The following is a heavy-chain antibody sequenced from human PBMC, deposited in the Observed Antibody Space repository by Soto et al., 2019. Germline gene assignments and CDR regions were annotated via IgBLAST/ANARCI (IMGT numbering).Heavy chain of an antibody. Sequence: SQTLSLTCAISGDSVSSNSAAWNWIRQSPSRGLEWLGRTYYRSKWYNGYAVSVKSRITINPDTSKNQFSLQLNSVTPEDTAVYYCARGYSYGYLRYYYYYGMDVWGQGTTVTVSS. V-gene: IGHV6-1*01. CDR1: GDSVSSNSAA. CDR3: ARGYSYGYLRYYYYYGMDV. J-gene: IGHJ6*02. D-gene: IGHD5-18*01. CDR2: TYYRSKWYN.